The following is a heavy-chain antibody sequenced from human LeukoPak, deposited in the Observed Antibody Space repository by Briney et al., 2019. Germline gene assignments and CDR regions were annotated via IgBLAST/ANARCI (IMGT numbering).Heavy chain of an antibody. D-gene: IGHD3-3*01. CDR1: GFTFSSYA. Sequence: GGSLRPSCAASGFTFSSYAMSWVRQAPGKGLEWVSAISGSGGSTYYADSVKGRFTISRDNPKNTLYLQMNSLRAEDTAVYYCAKIWSGPPFYFDYWGQGTLVTVSS. V-gene: IGHV3-23*01. CDR2: ISGSGGST. CDR3: AKIWSGPPFYFDY. J-gene: IGHJ4*02.